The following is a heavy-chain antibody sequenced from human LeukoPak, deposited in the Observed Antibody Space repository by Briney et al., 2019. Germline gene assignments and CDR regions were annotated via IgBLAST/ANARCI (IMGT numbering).Heavy chain of an antibody. J-gene: IGHJ4*02. Sequence: SETLSLTCTVSGGSVSSYYWSWIRQPPGKGLEWIGHIYTRGSTNYNPSLKSRVTISGDTSKNQFSLRLSSVTAADTAVYFCARRPNRVGGYYDYWGQGILVTVSS. CDR1: GGSVSSYY. V-gene: IGHV4-4*09. D-gene: IGHD3-22*01. CDR2: IYTRGST. CDR3: ARRPNRVGGYYDY.